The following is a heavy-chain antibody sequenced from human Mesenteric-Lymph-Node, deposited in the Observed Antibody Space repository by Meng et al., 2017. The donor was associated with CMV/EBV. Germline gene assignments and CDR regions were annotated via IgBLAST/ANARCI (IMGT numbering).Heavy chain of an antibody. V-gene: IGHV1-18*01. J-gene: IGHJ4*02. CDR1: GYPFSSYG. CDR2: ISPNNRDA. CDR3: ARDATGYCSSTSCLPFDY. D-gene: IGHD2-2*01. Sequence: ASVKVSCKASGYPFSSYGVAWVRQVPGQGLEWVGWISPNNRDANYAQKLQGRVTMTTDASTSTAYMDLRSLRSDDTAVYYCARDATGYCSSTSCLPFDYWGQGTLVTVSS.